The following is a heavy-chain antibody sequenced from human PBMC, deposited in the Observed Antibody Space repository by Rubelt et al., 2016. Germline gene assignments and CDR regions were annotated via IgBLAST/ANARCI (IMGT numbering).Heavy chain of an antibody. J-gene: IGHJ4*02. D-gene: IGHD3-10*01. CDR3: ARAYDYGSGSYFPVDY. V-gene: IGHV4-39*07. CDR1: GGSISSGSHY. Sequence: QLQLQESGPGLVKPSETLSLTCTVSGGSISSGSHYWGWIRQPPGKGLEWIGSFYYSGSTYYNPSLKSRVTISVDTAKNQFNLKLGSGTAADRAVYYCARAYDYGSGSYFPVDYWGQGTLVTVSS. CDR2: FYYSGST.